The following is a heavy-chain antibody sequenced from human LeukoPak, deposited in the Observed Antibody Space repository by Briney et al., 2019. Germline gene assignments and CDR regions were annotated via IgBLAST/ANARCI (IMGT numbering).Heavy chain of an antibody. D-gene: IGHD6-19*01. CDR1: GFTFDDYG. J-gene: IGHJ4*02. CDR3: AKVRPTRFVESSGWLELGY. V-gene: IGHV3-43*02. CDR2: ISGDGSRT. Sequence: GGSLRLSCAASGFTFDDYGMHWVRQTPGKGLEWVSLISGDGSRTYYADSVKGRFTISRDNSKSSLYLQMNSLRTEDTAFYYCAKVRPTRFVESSGWLELGYWGQGTLVTVSS.